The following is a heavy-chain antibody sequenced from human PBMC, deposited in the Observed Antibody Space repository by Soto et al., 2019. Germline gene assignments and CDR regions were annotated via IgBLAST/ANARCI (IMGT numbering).Heavy chain of an antibody. Sequence: VSVKVSCKASGYTFTGYYMHWVRQAPGQGLEWMGWINPNSGGTNYAQKFQGWVTMTRDTSISTAYMELSRLRSDDTAVYYCARPSSGSYDYGMDVWGQGTTVTVSS. CDR3: ARPSSGSYDYGMDV. J-gene: IGHJ6*02. D-gene: IGHD1-26*01. CDR1: GYTFTGYY. V-gene: IGHV1-2*04. CDR2: INPNSGGT.